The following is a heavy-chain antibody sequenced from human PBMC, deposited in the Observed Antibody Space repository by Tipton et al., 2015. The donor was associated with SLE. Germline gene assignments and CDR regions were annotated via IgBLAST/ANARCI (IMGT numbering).Heavy chain of an antibody. CDR3: ARGPFQRWPPGAY. V-gene: IGHV4-34*01. D-gene: IGHD6-19*01. Sequence: TLSLTCAVYGGSFSGYHWTWFRQPPGQGLEWIGEIADTGSPNYNPSLKSRVTISLDTSKSQFSLILNPLTAADTAVYYCARGPFQRWPPGAYWGQGTLVTVSS. CDR1: GGSFSGYH. J-gene: IGHJ4*02. CDR2: IADTGSP.